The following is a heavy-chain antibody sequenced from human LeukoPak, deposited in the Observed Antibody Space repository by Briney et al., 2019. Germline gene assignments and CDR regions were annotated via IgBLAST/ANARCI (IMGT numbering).Heavy chain of an antibody. CDR1: GFTFSSYA. CDR3: ARDSLRFTMVRGVHLWLDY. CDR2: ISYDGSNK. V-gene: IGHV3-30-3*01. Sequence: GGSLRLSCAASGFTFSSYAMHWVRQAPGKGLEWVAVISYDGSNKYYADSVKGRFTISRDNSKNTLYLQMNSLRAEDTAVYYCARDSLRFTMVRGVHLWLDYWAREPWSPSPQ. D-gene: IGHD3-10*01. J-gene: IGHJ4*02.